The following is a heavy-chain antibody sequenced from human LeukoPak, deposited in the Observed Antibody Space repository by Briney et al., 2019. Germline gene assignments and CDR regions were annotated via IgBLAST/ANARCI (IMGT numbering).Heavy chain of an antibody. Sequence: PGGSLRLSCAASGFTFSSYSMNWVRQAPGKGLEWVSSISSSSSYIYYADSVKGRFTISRDNAKNSLYLQMNSLRAEDTAVYYCARDGFYDSSGNTGEGFDYWGQGTLVTVSS. D-gene: IGHD3-22*01. CDR1: GFTFSSYS. J-gene: IGHJ4*02. V-gene: IGHV3-21*01. CDR3: ARDGFYDSSGNTGEGFDY. CDR2: ISSSSSYI.